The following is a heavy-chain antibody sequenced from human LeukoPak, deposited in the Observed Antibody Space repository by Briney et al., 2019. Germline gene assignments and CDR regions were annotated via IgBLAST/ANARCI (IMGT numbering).Heavy chain of an antibody. V-gene: IGHV4-59*01. CDR1: GSSISSYY. CDR3: ARSGNWNYDYYYGMDV. J-gene: IGHJ6*02. D-gene: IGHD1-20*01. Sequence: PSETLSLTCTVSGSSISSYYWSWIRQPPGKGLEWIGYIYYSGSTNYNPSLKSRVTISVDTSKNQFSLKLSSVTAADTAVYDCARSGNWNYDYYYGMDVWGQGTTVTVSS. CDR2: IYYSGST.